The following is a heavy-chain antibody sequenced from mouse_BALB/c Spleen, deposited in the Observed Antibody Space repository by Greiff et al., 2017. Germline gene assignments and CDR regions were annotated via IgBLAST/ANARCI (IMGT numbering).Heavy chain of an antibody. D-gene: IGHD2-3*01. CDR2: ISSGGST. J-gene: IGHJ1*01. CDR1: GFTFSSYA. Sequence: DVKLVESGGGLVKPGGSLKLSCAASGFTFSSYAMSWVRQTPEKRLEWVASISSGGSTYYPDSVKGRFTISRDNARNILYLQMSSLRSEDTAMYYCARADGYYGYFDVWGAGTTVTVSS. V-gene: IGHV5-6-5*01. CDR3: ARADGYYGYFDV.